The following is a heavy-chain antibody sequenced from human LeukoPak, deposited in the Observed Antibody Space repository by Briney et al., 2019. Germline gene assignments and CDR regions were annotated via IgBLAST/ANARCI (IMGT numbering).Heavy chain of an antibody. J-gene: IGHJ5*02. Sequence: GRSLRLSCAASGFTFSSYGMHWVRQAPGKGLEWVAVIWYDGSNKDYTDSVKGRFTISRDNSKNTLYLQMNSLRAEDTAAYYCASSAHYGSGSWFDPWGQGTLVTVSS. CDR1: GFTFSSYG. V-gene: IGHV3-33*01. D-gene: IGHD3-10*01. CDR3: ASSAHYGSGSWFDP. CDR2: IWYDGSNK.